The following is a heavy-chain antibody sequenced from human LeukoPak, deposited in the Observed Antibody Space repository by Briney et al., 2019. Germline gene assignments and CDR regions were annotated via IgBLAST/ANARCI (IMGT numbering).Heavy chain of an antibody. CDR2: MKQVGTEK. J-gene: IGHJ4*02. D-gene: IGHD3-10*01. Sequence: GGSLRLSCAASGVTFSSYWMSWVRQAPGKGLEWVAKMKQVGTEKNYVDSVKGRFTISRDKAKTSLYLQMNSLRAEDTAVYYCARVGSAITMVRGVIIRRYYFDYWGQGTLVSVFS. CDR1: GVTFSSYW. CDR3: ARVGSAITMVRGVIIRRYYFDY. V-gene: IGHV3-7*01.